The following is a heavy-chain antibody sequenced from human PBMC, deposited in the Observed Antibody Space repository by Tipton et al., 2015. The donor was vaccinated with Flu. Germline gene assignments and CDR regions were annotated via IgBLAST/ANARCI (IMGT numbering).Heavy chain of an antibody. J-gene: IGHJ3*02. D-gene: IGHD5-12*01. V-gene: IGHV4-4*07. Sequence: TLSLTCTVSGGSIGNYYWSWIRQSAGKGLQWIGRISTSGSTNYNASLESRVTMSRDTSRNQFSLRLRSATAADTALYFCARDLRGYSGYTGCDGFDIWGRGIMVIVSS. CDR2: ISTSGST. CDR1: GGSIGNYY. CDR3: ARDLRGYSGYTGCDGFDI.